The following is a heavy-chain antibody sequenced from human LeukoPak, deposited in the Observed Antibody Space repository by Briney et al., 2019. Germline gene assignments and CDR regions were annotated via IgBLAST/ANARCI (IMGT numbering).Heavy chain of an antibody. V-gene: IGHV3-23*01. CDR2: ISGSGGST. CDR3: AGEGHTYYYDSSAYSYSVPYYYMDV. CDR1: GFTFSIYA. J-gene: IGHJ6*03. D-gene: IGHD3-22*01. Sequence: GGSRRLSCGASGFTFSIYAMSWVRQAPGKGLEWVSTISGSGGSTYYADSVKGRFTTSRDNAKNTLHLQMNSLRAEDTAVYYCAGEGHTYYYDSSAYSYSVPYYYMDVWGKGTTVTVSS.